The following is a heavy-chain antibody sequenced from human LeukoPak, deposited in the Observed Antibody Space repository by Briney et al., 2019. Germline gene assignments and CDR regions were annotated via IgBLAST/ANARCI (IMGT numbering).Heavy chain of an antibody. J-gene: IGHJ4*02. V-gene: IGHV4-34*01. Sequence: SETLSLTCAVYGGSFRGYYWSWIRQPPGKGLEWIGEINHSGSTNYNPSLKSRVTISVDTSKNQFSLKLTSVTAADTAVYYCARGRSGNYYGSGSYYNYWGQGTLVTVSS. CDR2: INHSGST. D-gene: IGHD3-10*01. CDR1: GGSFRGYY. CDR3: ARGRSGNYYGSGSYYNY.